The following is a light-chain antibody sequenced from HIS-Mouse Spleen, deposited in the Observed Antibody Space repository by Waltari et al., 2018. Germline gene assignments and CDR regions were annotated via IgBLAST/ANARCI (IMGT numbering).Light chain of an antibody. CDR1: SSNIVSNY. CDR2: RNN. V-gene: IGLV1-47*01. CDR3: AAWDDSLSGPV. Sequence: QSVLTQPPSASGTPGQRVTIPCSGSSSNIVSNYVYLYQQLPGTAPKRLIYRNNQRPSGVPDRFSGSKSGTSASLAISGLRSEDEADYYCAAWDDSLSGPVFGGGTKLTVL. J-gene: IGLJ3*02.